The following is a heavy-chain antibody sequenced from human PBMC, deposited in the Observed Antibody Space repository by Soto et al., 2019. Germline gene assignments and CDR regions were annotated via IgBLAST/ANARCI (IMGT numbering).Heavy chain of an antibody. D-gene: IGHD3-22*01. CDR2: ISARNGNT. V-gene: IGHV1-18*01. CDR1: GYTFTDYG. Sequence: GASVKVSCKASGYTFTDYGISWLRQAPGQGLEWMGWISARNGNTDYAQKFQGRLTMTTDSSTATAYTELRSLRSDDTAVYYCARDYYANSGYFDYWGQGTLVTVSS. J-gene: IGHJ4*02. CDR3: ARDYYANSGYFDY.